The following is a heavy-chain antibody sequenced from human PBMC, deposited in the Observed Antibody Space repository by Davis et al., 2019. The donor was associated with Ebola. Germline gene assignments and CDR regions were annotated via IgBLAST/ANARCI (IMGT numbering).Heavy chain of an antibody. V-gene: IGHV4-59*08. D-gene: IGHD3-3*01. CDR1: GGSFSGYY. CDR2: IYYSGST. J-gene: IGHJ6*02. Sequence: MPSETLSLTCAVYGGSFSGYYWSWIRQPPGKGLEWIGYIYYSGSTNYNPSLKSRVTISVDTSKNQFSLKLSFVTAADTAVYYCARLNSKDFWSGYYASNGMDVWGQGTTVTVSS. CDR3: ARLNSKDFWSGYYASNGMDV.